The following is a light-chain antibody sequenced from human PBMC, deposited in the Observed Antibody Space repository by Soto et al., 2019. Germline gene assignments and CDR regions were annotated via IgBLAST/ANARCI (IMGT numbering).Light chain of an antibody. V-gene: IGKV1-5*03. J-gene: IGKJ1*01. CDR1: QSISSL. CDR2: KAY. CDR3: QQDNSLWP. Sequence: DIQMTQSPSTLSASVGDRVTITCRASQSISSLLAWYQQKPGKAPKLLIYKAYSLESGVTARFSGSGSGTEFTLTISSLQPDYFATYYCQQDNSLWPCGQGPKVDIK.